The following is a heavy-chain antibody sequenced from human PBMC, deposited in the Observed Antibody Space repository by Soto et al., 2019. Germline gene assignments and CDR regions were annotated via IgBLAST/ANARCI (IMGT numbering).Heavy chain of an antibody. V-gene: IGHV4-59*01. Sequence: PSETPSLTCTVSGGSISSYYWTWMRQPPGKGLEWIGYIYYSGSTNYNPSLRSRVSISVDTSKNQFSLKLSSVTAADTAMYYCARGGIAARPFGLDVWGQGTTVTVSS. CDR1: GGSISSYY. J-gene: IGHJ6*02. D-gene: IGHD6-6*01. CDR3: ARGGIAARPFGLDV. CDR2: IYYSGST.